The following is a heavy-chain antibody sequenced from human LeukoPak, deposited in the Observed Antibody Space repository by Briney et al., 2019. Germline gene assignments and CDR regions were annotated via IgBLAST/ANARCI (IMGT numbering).Heavy chain of an antibody. Sequence: GGSLRLSCAASGFTVSSNYMSWVRQAPGKGLEWVSVIYSGGSTYYADSVKGRFTISRDNSKNTLYLQMNSPRAEDTAVYYCARDPSYYDSSGYYWGQGTLVTVSS. D-gene: IGHD3-22*01. CDR3: ARDPSYYDSSGYY. V-gene: IGHV3-66*01. CDR2: IYSGGST. CDR1: GFTVSSNY. J-gene: IGHJ4*02.